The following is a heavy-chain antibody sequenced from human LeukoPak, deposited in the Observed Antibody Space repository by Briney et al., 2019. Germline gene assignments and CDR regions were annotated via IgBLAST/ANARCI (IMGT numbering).Heavy chain of an antibody. J-gene: IGHJ4*02. CDR1: GFTFSSYW. Sequence: GGSLRLSCAASGFTFSSYWMHWVRQAPGKGLVWVSRINSDGSTTNYADSVKDRFTISRDNAKNTLYLQMNSLRADDTAVYYCARAGQYRFDYWGQGALVTVSS. D-gene: IGHD2/OR15-2a*01. CDR3: ARAGQYRFDY. V-gene: IGHV3-74*01. CDR2: INSDGSTT.